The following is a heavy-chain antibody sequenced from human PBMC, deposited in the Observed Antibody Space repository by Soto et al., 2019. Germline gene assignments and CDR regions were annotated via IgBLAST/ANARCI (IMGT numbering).Heavy chain of an antibody. J-gene: IGHJ4*02. D-gene: IGHD2-21*01. Sequence: GGSLRLSCAASGFTFSSYGMHWVRQAPGKGLEWVAVIWYDGSNKYYADSVKGRFTISRDNSKNTLYLQMNSLRAEDTAVYYCARQLGDLLRFLYFDYWGQGTLVTVSS. CDR2: IWYDGSNK. CDR1: GFTFSSYG. V-gene: IGHV3-33*01. CDR3: ARQLGDLLRFLYFDY.